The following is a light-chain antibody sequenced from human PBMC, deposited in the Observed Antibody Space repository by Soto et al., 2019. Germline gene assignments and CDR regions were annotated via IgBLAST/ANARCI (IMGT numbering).Light chain of an antibody. CDR2: DDS. Sequence: QSVLTQPASVSGSPGQSITISCTGTSSDVGSYNLVSWYQQHPGKAPKLMIYDDSKRPSGVSNRFSGSKSGNTASLTISGLQPEEEADYYCSSYAGSPVVFGGGTKLTVL. J-gene: IGLJ2*01. CDR1: SSDVGSYNL. CDR3: SSYAGSPVV. V-gene: IGLV2-23*01.